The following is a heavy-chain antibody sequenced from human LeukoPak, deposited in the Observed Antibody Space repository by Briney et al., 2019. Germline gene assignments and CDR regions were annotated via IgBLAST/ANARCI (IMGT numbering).Heavy chain of an antibody. CDR3: ARVDHSSGWINFDY. D-gene: IGHD6-19*01. CDR2: IYYSGST. CDR1: GGSVSSGSYF. Sequence: SETLSLTCTVSGGSVSSGSYFWSWIRQPPGKGLEWIGYIYYSGSTNYNPSLKSRVTISVDTSKNQFSLKLSSVTAADTAVYYCARVDHSSGWINFDYWGQGTLVTVSS. J-gene: IGHJ4*02. V-gene: IGHV4-61*01.